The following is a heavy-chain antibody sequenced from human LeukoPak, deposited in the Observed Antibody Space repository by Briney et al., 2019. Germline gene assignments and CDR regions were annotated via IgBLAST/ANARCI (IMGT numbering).Heavy chain of an antibody. CDR3: AMPELGDIVVVPAALYPMQFDY. Sequence: SVKVSCKASGGTFSSYAISWVRQAPGQGLEWMGGIIPIFGTANYAQKFQGRVTITTDESTSTACMELSSLRSEDTAVYYCAMPELGDIVVVPAALYPMQFDYWGQGTLVTVSS. CDR1: GGTFSSYA. D-gene: IGHD2-2*01. J-gene: IGHJ4*02. V-gene: IGHV1-69*05. CDR2: IIPIFGTA.